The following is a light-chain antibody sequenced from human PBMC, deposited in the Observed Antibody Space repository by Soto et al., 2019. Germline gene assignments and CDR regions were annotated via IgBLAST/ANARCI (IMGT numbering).Light chain of an antibody. CDR1: SSDVGSYNL. J-gene: IGLJ1*01. CDR3: CSYAGSYTWV. Sequence: QSALTQPASVSGSPGQSITISCTGTSSDVGSYNLVSWYQQHPGEAPKVMIYDVTQRPSGVPDRFSGTKSGNTASLTISGLQAEDEADYYCCSYAGSYTWVFGSGTKVTVL. V-gene: IGLV2-11*01. CDR2: DVT.